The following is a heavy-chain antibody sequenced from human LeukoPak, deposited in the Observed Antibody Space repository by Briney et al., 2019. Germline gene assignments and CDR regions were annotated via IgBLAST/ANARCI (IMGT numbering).Heavy chain of an antibody. CDR3: ARDSSSWYAYYYGMDV. J-gene: IGHJ6*04. CDR2: IYHSGST. CDR1: GYSISSGYY. Sequence: SETLSLTCAVSGYSISSGYYWGWIRQPPGKGLEWIGSIYHSGSTYYNPSLKSRVTISVDTSKNQFSLKLSSVTDADTAVYYCARDSSSWYAYYYGMDVWGKGTTVTVSS. D-gene: IGHD6-13*01. V-gene: IGHV4-38-2*02.